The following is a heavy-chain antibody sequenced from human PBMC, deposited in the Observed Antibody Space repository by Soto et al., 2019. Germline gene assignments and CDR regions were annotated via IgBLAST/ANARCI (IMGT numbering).Heavy chain of an antibody. V-gene: IGHV4-31*03. J-gene: IGHJ5*02. CDR3: AREVHEAGYCSSTSCSREWFDP. D-gene: IGHD2-2*01. CDR1: GGSISSGGYY. CDR2: IYYSGST. Sequence: SETLSLTCTVSGGSISSGGYYWSWIRQHPGKGLEWIGYIYYSGSTYYNPSLKSRVTISVDTPKNQFSLKLSSVTAADTAVYYCAREVHEAGYCSSTSCSREWFDPWGQGTLVTVSS.